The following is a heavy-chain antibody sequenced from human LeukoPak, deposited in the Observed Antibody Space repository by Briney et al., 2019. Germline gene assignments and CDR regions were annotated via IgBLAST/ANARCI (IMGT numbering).Heavy chain of an antibody. V-gene: IGHV1-46*01. J-gene: IGHJ4*02. CDR3: ARGKVVTMVRGVIITYFDY. D-gene: IGHD3-10*01. CDR2: IIPSDGST. CDR1: GYTFTRYY. Sequence: ASVKVSCKASGYTFTRYYMHWVRQAPGQGLEWMGIIIPSDGSTSYAQKFQGRATMTRDTSTSTVYMELSSLRSEDTAVYYCARGKVVTMVRGVIITYFDYWGQGTLVTVSS.